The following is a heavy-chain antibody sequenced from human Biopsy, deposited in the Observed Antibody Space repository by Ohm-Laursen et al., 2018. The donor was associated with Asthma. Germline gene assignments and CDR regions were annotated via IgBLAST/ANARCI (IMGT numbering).Heavy chain of an antibody. CDR2: VYSTGST. CDR1: PGSISDYW. V-gene: IGHV4-59*01. D-gene: IGHD6-13*01. J-gene: IGHJ4*02. Sequence: TLSLTCTVSPGSISDYWWNWIRQFPGKGLEWIGYVYSTGSTMYNPSPKSRVTISVDTSINQVSLKLSSVTAADTAVYYCARATSTWSQSGPHYFDHWGQGALVTVSS. CDR3: ARATSTWSQSGPHYFDH.